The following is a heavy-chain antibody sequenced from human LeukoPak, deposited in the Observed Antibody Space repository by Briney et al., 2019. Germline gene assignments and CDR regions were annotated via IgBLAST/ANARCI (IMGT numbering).Heavy chain of an antibody. V-gene: IGHV1-69*13. Sequence: SVKVSCKASGGTFSSYAISWVRQAPGQGLEWMGGIIPIFGTANYAQRFQGRVTITADESTSTAYMELSSLRSEDTAVYYCARSQAPHQPAADYYYGMDVWGQGTTVTVSS. CDR2: IIPIFGTA. D-gene: IGHD6-13*01. CDR1: GGTFSSYA. J-gene: IGHJ6*02. CDR3: ARSQAPHQPAADYYYGMDV.